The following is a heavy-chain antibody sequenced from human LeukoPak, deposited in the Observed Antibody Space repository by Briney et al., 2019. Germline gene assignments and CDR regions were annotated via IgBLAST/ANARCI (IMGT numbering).Heavy chain of an antibody. J-gene: IGHJ6*03. Sequence: SGKASSKAVGDTFSIYGISWVRQAPGQGLGWMGGIIPISGAAEYPQMFQGRVTITADEPTTTAYMELTSLTSDDTAVYYCARETGTVPFHNVLTGRQDFYYYYIDVWGKGTTVTVSS. CDR3: ARETGTVPFHNVLTGRQDFYYYYIDV. CDR2: IIPISGAA. V-gene: IGHV1-69*01. D-gene: IGHD3-9*01. CDR1: GDTFSIYG.